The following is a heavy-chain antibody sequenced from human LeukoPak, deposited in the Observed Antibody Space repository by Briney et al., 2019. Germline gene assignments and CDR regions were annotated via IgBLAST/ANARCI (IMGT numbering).Heavy chain of an antibody. Sequence: SVKVSCKASGGTFSSYAISWVRQAPGQGLEWMGRIIPILGIANYAQKFQGRVTITADKSTSTAYMELSSLRSEDTAVYYCASAIAAADGGAFDIWGQGTMVTVSS. CDR2: IIPILGIA. D-gene: IGHD6-25*01. CDR1: GGTFSSYA. CDR3: ASAIAAADGGAFDI. V-gene: IGHV1-69*04. J-gene: IGHJ3*02.